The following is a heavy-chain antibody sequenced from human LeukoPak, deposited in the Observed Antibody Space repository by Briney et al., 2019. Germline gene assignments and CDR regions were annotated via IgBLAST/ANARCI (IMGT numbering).Heavy chain of an antibody. CDR1: GFTFSSYG. J-gene: IGHJ4*02. Sequence: PGGSLRLSRAASGFTFSSYGMHWGRQAPGKGLEWVAVIWYDGSNKYYADSVKGRFTISRDNSKNTLYLQMNSLRAEDTAAYYCARGTDGYCSGGSCYFYYFDYWGQGTLVTVSS. CDR3: ARGTDGYCSGGSCYFYYFDY. D-gene: IGHD2-15*01. V-gene: IGHV3-33*01. CDR2: IWYDGSNK.